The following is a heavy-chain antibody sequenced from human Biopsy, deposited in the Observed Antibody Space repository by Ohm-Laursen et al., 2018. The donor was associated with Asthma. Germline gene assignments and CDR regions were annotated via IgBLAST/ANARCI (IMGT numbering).Heavy chain of an antibody. CDR2: INSVFGTT. CDR3: ARKAGSCISRTCYSLDF. CDR1: GGTFNTYV. V-gene: IGHV1-69*13. D-gene: IGHD2-2*01. Sequence: ASVKVSCKTLGGTFNTYVIGWARQAPGQGLEWMGGINSVFGTTTYPQKFHDRVTITADDSTSTVYMELSSLRSEDTVVYYCARKAGSCISRTCYSLDFWGQGTLVTVSS. J-gene: IGHJ4*02.